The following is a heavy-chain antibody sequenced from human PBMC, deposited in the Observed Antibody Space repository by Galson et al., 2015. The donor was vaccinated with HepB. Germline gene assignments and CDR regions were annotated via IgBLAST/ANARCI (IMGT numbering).Heavy chain of an antibody. Sequence: SCAASGFTFSDYYMSWIRQAPGKGLEWVSYISSSSSYTNYADSVKGRFTISRDNAKNSLYLQMNSLRSDDTAVYYCATSSGWSSDAFDIWGQGTMVTVSS. V-gene: IGHV3-11*03. D-gene: IGHD6-19*01. CDR1: GFTFSDYY. CDR3: ATSSGWSSDAFDI. J-gene: IGHJ3*02. CDR2: ISSSSSYT.